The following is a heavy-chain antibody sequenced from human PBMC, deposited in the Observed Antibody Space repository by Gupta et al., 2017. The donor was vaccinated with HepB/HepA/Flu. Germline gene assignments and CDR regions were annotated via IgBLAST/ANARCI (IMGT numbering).Heavy chain of an antibody. Sequence: QVQLVQSGAEVEQPGASVKVSCKASGYTFTDSHMLHWVRQAPGQGLEGMAWINPRTGDTTYSEKCQGRLTVTRDTSISTVYMQLKSLRADDTAVYYCARGEGGWYGYWGQGTLVTVSS. CDR3: ARGEGGWYGY. J-gene: IGHJ4*02. D-gene: IGHD6-19*01. CDR1: GYTFTDSH. CDR2: INPRTGDT. V-gene: IGHV1-2*02.